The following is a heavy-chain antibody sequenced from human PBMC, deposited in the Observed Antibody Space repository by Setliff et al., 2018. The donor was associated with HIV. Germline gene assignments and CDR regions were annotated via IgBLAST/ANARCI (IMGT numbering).Heavy chain of an antibody. CDR2: IIPIFGTA. V-gene: IGHV1-69*13. D-gene: IGHD2-15*01. CDR1: GGAFSDPG. Sequence: SVKVSCKASGGAFSDPGINWVRQAPGQGLDWMGTIIPIFGTANYAQKFQGRVTITADESSSTAYMELSSLRYGDTAVYYCARVTTVVTDPLYYHYMDVWGKGTTVTVSS. CDR3: ARVTTVVTDPLYYHYMDV. J-gene: IGHJ6*03.